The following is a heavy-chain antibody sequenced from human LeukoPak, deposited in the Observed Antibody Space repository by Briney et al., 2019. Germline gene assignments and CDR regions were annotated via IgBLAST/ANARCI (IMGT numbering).Heavy chain of an antibody. CDR2: LYNSGST. CDR3: ARRTSIYYYYMDV. J-gene: IGHJ6*03. CDR1: GGSISTYY. Sequence: SETLSLTCTVSGGSISTYYWSWIRQPPGKGLEWIGHLYNSGSTNYHPSLQSRVSISVDTSKNQFSLKLSSVTAADTAVYYCARRTSIYYYYMDVWGKGTTVTVSS. V-gene: IGHV4-59*12. D-gene: IGHD1-14*01.